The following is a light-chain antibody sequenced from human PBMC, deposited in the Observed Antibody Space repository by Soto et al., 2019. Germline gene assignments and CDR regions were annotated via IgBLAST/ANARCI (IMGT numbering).Light chain of an antibody. Sequence: EIVMTQSPATLSVSPGERATLSCRASQSISSNLAWYQQHPGQAPRLLIYGASTRATGFAARFSGSGSGTEFNLTISSLQSEDFAVYYCQQYNNWPRTFGQGTKLEIK. CDR1: QSISSN. CDR3: QQYNNWPRT. J-gene: IGKJ2*02. CDR2: GAS. V-gene: IGKV3-15*01.